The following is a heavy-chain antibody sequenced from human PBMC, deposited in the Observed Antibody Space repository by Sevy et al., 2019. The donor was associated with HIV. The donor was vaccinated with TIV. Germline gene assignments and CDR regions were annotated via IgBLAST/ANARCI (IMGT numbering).Heavy chain of an antibody. J-gene: IGHJ6*02. D-gene: IGHD2-15*01. V-gene: IGHV4-34*01. CDR3: ARGSGGSYPYYYYYGMDV. CDR1: GGSFCGYY. Sequence: SETLSLTCTVYGGSFCGYYWSWIRQPPGKGLEWIGEINHSGSSNYNPSLKSRVTISVDTSKNQFSLKLSSVTAADTAVYYCARGSGGSYPYYYYYGMDVWGQGTTVTVSS. CDR2: INHSGSS.